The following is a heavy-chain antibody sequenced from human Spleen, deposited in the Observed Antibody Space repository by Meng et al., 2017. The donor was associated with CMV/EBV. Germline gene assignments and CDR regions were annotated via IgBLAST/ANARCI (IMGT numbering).Heavy chain of an antibody. CDR3: ARDINSDILTDAFDL. D-gene: IGHD3-9*01. V-gene: IGHV3-21*01. J-gene: IGHJ3*01. CDR1: GFTFSSYA. CDR2: ISDSSGFI. Sequence: GGSLRLSCVASGFTFSSYAMSWVRQAPGKGLEWVSAISDSSGFIYYSDSVRGRFTISRDNAKNALYLQMNNLGADDTAVYYCARDINSDILTDAFDLWGQGTMVTVSS.